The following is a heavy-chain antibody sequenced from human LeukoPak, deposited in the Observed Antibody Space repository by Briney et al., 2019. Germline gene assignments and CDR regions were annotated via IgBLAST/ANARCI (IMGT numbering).Heavy chain of an antibody. V-gene: IGHV4-34*01. CDR1: GGSFSGYY. Sequence: PSETLSLTCAVYGGSFSGYYWSWIRQPPGKGLEWIGEINHSGSTNYNPSLKSRVTISVDTSKNQFSLKLSSVTAADTAVYYCARGRVNRLGYWGQGTLVTVSS. J-gene: IGHJ4*02. CDR2: INHSGST. CDR3: ARGRVNRLGY. D-gene: IGHD2-21*01.